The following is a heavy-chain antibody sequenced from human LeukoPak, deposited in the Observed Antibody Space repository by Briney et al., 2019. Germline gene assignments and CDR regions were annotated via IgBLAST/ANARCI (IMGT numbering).Heavy chain of an antibody. J-gene: IGHJ4*02. CDR1: GGSISSYY. D-gene: IGHD1-26*01. CDR3: ARAPYSGSYQGGFDY. V-gene: IGHV4-4*07. Sequence: SETLSLTCTVSGGSISSYYWSWIRQPAGKGLEWIGCIYTSGSTNYNPSLKSRVTISVDRSKNQFSLKLSSVTAADTAVYYCARAPYSGSYQGGFDYWGQGTLVTVSS. CDR2: IYTSGST.